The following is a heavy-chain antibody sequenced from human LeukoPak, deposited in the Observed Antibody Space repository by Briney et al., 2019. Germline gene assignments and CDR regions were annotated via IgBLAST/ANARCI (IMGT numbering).Heavy chain of an antibody. CDR2: IYYSGST. V-gene: IGHV4-39*01. Sequence: SETLSLTSTVSGGSTSSSSYYWGWIRQPPGKGLEWIGSIYYSGSTYYNPSLKSRVTISVDTSKNQFSLKLSSVTVADTAVYYCWFSGTSELAWFGVWGQGTLVTVSS. CDR1: GGSTSSSSYY. CDR3: WFSGTSELAWFGV. D-gene: IGHD3-10*01. J-gene: IGHJ4*02.